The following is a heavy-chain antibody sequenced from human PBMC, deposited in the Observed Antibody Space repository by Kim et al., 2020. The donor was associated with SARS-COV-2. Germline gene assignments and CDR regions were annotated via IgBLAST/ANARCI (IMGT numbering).Heavy chain of an antibody. D-gene: IGHD3-3*01. Sequence: SETLSLTCAVYGGSFSGYYWSWIRQPPGKGLEWIGEINHSGSTNYNPSLKSRVTISVDTSKNQFSLKLSSVTAADTAVYYCARVVRFLEWLLSNHYYYYMAVWGKGTTVTVSS. J-gene: IGHJ6*03. CDR3: ARVVRFLEWLLSNHYYYYMAV. CDR2: INHSGST. CDR1: GGSFSGYY. V-gene: IGHV4-34*01.